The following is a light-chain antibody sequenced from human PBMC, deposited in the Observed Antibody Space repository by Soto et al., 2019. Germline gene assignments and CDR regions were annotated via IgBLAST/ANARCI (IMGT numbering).Light chain of an antibody. Sequence: DIQMTQSPSSLSASVGDRVTITCRARQGSTNYLSWYQQTPGKVPQLLIYAASTLQSVVPSRFSGSGSGSDFTLTISRLQTEAVTTYSCQRYAGAPQTFVPGTQLQIK. V-gene: IGKV1-27*01. CDR2: AAS. CDR1: QGSTNY. J-gene: IGKJ2*01. CDR3: QRYAGAPQT.